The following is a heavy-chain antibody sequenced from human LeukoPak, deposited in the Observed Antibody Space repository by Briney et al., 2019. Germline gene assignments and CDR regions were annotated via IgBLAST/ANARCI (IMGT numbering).Heavy chain of an antibody. CDR3: AKERGYTSGLGTLDY. Sequence: GRTLRLSCAASGFTFSNYAMSWVRQVPGKGLEWVSTISGSGGSTYYADPLKGRFSISRDNSKNTLFLQMKSLRAEDTAVYYCAKERGYTSGLGTLDYWGQETLVTVST. CDR1: GFTFSNYA. V-gene: IGHV3-23*01. J-gene: IGHJ4*02. CDR2: ISGSGGST. D-gene: IGHD6-19*01.